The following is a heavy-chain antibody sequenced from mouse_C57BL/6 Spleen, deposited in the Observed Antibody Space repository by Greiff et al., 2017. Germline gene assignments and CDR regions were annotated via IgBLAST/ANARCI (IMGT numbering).Heavy chain of an antibody. CDR3: ARRHDSSAYYFDY. CDR1: GYTFTNYW. V-gene: IGHV1-63*01. Sequence: QVQLQQSGAELVRPGTSVKMSCKASGYTFTNYWIGWAKQRPGHGLEWIGDIYPGGGYTNYNEKFKGKATLTADKSSSTAYMQLSSLTSEDSAIYYSARRHDSSAYYFDYWGQGTTLTVSS. J-gene: IGHJ2*01. D-gene: IGHD1-1*01. CDR2: IYPGGGYT.